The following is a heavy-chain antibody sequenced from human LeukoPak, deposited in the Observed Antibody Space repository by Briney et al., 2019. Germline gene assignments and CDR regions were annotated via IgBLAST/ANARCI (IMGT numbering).Heavy chain of an antibody. Sequence: GRSLRLSCAASGFTFSSNGMHWVRQAPGKGLEWVGVISYDGSNKYYADSVKGRFTISRDNSKNTLYLQMNSLRAEDTAVYYCAKEMGATNYFEYWGQGTLVIVSS. CDR3: AKEMGATNYFEY. J-gene: IGHJ4*02. D-gene: IGHD1-26*01. CDR1: GFTFSSNG. V-gene: IGHV3-30*18. CDR2: ISYDGSNK.